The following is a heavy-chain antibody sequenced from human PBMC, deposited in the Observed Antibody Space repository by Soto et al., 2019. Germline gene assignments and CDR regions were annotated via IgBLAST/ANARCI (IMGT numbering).Heavy chain of an antibody. CDR2: ISYDGSNK. Sequence: QVQLVESGGGVVQPGRSLRLSCAASGFTFSSYGMHWVRQAPGKGLEWVAVISYDGSNKYYADSVKGRFTISRDNSKNTLYLQMNSLRAEDTAVYYCAKEAVYSYRHFDYWGQGTLVTVSS. CDR1: GFTFSSYG. D-gene: IGHD5-18*01. CDR3: AKEAVYSYRHFDY. V-gene: IGHV3-30*18. J-gene: IGHJ4*02.